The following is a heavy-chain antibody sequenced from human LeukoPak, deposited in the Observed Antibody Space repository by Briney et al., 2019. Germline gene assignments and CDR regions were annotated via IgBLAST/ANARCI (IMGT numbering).Heavy chain of an antibody. V-gene: IGHV4-59*08. D-gene: IGHD5-24*01. CDR1: GGSISSYY. CDR2: IYYSGST. J-gene: IGHJ4*02. Sequence: SETLSLTCTVSGGSISSYYWSWIRQPPGKGLEWIGYIYYSGSTNYNPSLKSRVTISVDTSKNQFSLKLSSVTAADTAVYYCARHEMAHFDYWGQGTLVTVSS. CDR3: ARHEMAHFDY.